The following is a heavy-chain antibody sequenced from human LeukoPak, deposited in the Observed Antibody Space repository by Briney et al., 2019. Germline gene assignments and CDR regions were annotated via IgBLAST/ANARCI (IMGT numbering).Heavy chain of an antibody. D-gene: IGHD3-22*01. CDR2: ISSNGST. CDR3: ARGPYSYDSSGAFDI. CDR1: GDSISSGDYY. J-gene: IGHJ3*02. Sequence: SQTLSLTCTVSGDSISSGDYYCSWIRQPAGKGLEWIGRISSNGSTNYNPSLKSRVTISVDTSKNQFSLKLSSVTAADTAVYFCARGPYSYDSSGAFDIWGQGTMVTVSS. V-gene: IGHV4-61*02.